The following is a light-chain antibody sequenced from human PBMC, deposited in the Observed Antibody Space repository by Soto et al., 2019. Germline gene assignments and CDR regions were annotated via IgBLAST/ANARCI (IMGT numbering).Light chain of an antibody. CDR2: RND. V-gene: IGLV1-47*01. J-gene: IGLJ1*01. CDR3: AKWDDSLRVYV. CDR1: NSRSGSNY. Sequence: QSVLPQPPSASGTPGQRVTTSCSTTNSRSGSNYVYWYQQLPGAAPKLLIYRNDQRPPGVPDRFSASKSGTSASLAISGLRSEDEADYFCAKWDDSLRVYVFGSGTKLTVL.